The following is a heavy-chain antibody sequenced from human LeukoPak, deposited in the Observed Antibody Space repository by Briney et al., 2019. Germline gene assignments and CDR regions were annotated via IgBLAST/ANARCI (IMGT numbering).Heavy chain of an antibody. D-gene: IGHD3-3*01. Sequence: GASVKVSCKASGYTFTSYDINWVRQATGQGLEWMGWMNPNSGNTGYAQKFQGRVTMTRNTSISTAYVELSSLRSEDTAVYYCARGASDFWSGYVNWFDPWGQGTLVTVSS. CDR3: ARGASDFWSGYVNWFDP. V-gene: IGHV1-8*01. J-gene: IGHJ5*02. CDR1: GYTFTSYD. CDR2: MNPNSGNT.